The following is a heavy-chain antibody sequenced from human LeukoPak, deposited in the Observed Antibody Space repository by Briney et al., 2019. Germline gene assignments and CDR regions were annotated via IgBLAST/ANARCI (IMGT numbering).Heavy chain of an antibody. D-gene: IGHD3-10*01. Sequence: PSQTLSLTCAVSGGSISSGGYSWSWIRQPPGKGLEWIGYIYHSGTTYYNPSLKSRVTISVDTSKNQFSLKLSSVTAADTAVYYCARYDSGSLGDDPWGQGTLVTVSS. CDR3: ARYDSGSLGDDP. V-gene: IGHV4-30-2*05. J-gene: IGHJ5*02. CDR2: IYHSGTT. CDR1: GGSISSGGYS.